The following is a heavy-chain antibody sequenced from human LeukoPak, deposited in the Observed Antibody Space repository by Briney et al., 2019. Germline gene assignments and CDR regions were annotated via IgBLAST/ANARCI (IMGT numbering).Heavy chain of an antibody. Sequence: SETLSLTCTVSGGSISSGSYYWSWIRQPAGKGLEWIGRIYTSGSTNYNPSLKSRVTISVDTSKNRFSLKLSSVTAADTAVYYCARTSAEAEDYYYYYYMDVWGKGTTVTVSS. CDR2: IYTSGST. CDR3: ARTSAEAEDYYYYYYMDV. CDR1: GGSISSGSYY. V-gene: IGHV4-61*02. J-gene: IGHJ6*03.